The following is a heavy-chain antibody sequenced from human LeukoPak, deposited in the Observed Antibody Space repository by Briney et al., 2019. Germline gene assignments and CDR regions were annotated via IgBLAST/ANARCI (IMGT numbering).Heavy chain of an antibody. CDR1: GGYIISHY. V-gene: IGHV4-59*08. CDR3: ARTLPAGHFDY. J-gene: IGHJ4*02. CDR2: IYSSGST. Sequence: SETLSLTCTVSGGYIISHYWSWIRQPPGKGLEWIGYIYSSGSTNYSPSLKSRITISIDTSKSQFSLRLSSVTAADTAVYYCARTLPAGHFDYWGQGALVTVSS. D-gene: IGHD2-2*01.